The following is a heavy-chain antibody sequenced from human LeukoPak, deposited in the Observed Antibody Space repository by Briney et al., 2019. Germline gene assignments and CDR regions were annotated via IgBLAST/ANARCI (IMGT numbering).Heavy chain of an antibody. Sequence: SQKVSCTASGGTFITYTINWVRQAPGQGLEWMGGIIPIFGTANYAQKFQGRITITTDDSTSTAYMELSSLRSEDTAVYYCATYMLRDNWNVHTFDSWGQGTLVTVSS. V-gene: IGHV1-69*05. CDR3: ATYMLRDNWNVHTFDS. J-gene: IGHJ4*02. CDR2: IIPIFGTA. CDR1: GGTFITYT. D-gene: IGHD1-1*01.